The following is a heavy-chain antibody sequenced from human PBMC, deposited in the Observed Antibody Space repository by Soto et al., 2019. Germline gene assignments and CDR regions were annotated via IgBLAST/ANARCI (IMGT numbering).Heavy chain of an antibody. CDR1: GFTFSSYW. V-gene: IGHV3-74*01. J-gene: IGHJ6*02. CDR3: ARVPSTVTTTGMYG. D-gene: IGHD4-4*01. Sequence: GYLRLSCAASGFTFSSYWMHWVRQASGAGLMWVSRLNPDGNTTSYAASVKGRFTISRDNAKDSLYLQMCSRNVEYTAVSYWARVPSTVTTTGMYGWGQQTT. CDR2: LNPDGNTT.